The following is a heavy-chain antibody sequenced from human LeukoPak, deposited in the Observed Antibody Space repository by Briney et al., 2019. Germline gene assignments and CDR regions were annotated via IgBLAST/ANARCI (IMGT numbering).Heavy chain of an antibody. CDR3: VREAGYCASVCLKSNWFDP. CDR1: GFPFSNHA. J-gene: IGHJ5*02. D-gene: IGHD2-15*01. Sequence: GGSLRLSCAASGFPFSNHAMSWVRQPPGKGLEWVAAISNGNTYYADSVRGRFAISRDDSKNMVYLQMSSLRDEDTALYYCVREAGYCASVCLKSNWFDPWGQGTLVTVSS. CDR2: ISNGNT. V-gene: IGHV3-23*01.